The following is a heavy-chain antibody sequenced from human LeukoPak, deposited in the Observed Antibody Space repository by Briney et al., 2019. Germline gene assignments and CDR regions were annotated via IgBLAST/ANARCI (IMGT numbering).Heavy chain of an antibody. V-gene: IGHV4-28*03. Sequence: PSETLSLTCAVSGYSISSNNWWAWVRQPPGKGLEWIGYIYYSGSTNYNPSLKSRVTISVDTSKNQFSLKLSSVTTADTAVYYCARAPATWGNYFDYWGQGTLVTVSS. J-gene: IGHJ4*02. D-gene: IGHD5-12*01. CDR2: IYYSGST. CDR1: GYSISSNNW. CDR3: ARAPATWGNYFDY.